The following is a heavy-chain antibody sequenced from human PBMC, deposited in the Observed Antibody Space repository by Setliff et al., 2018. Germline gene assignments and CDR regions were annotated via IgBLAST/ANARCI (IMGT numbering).Heavy chain of an antibody. D-gene: IGHD1-1*01. V-gene: IGHV4-59*08. CDR3: ARQSVRGLADNNWFDTLFDY. CDR1: GGSISGYY. J-gene: IGHJ4*02. Sequence: PSETLSLTCSVSGGSISGYYWSWIRQPAGKGLEWIGYIFYSGSTNYNPSLKSRVTISVDTSKNQFSLNLNSVTAADTAIYYCARQSVRGLADNNWFDTLFDYWGQGTLVTVSS. CDR2: IFYSGST.